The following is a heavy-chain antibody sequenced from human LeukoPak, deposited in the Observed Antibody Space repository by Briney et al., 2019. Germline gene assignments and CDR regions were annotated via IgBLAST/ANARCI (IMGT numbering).Heavy chain of an antibody. CDR3: ARRAGAYSHPYDY. CDR1: GLTVSSNS. D-gene: IGHD4/OR15-4a*01. CDR2: IYSGGST. Sequence: GGSLRLSCAASGLTVSSNSMSWVRQAPGKGLEWVSFIYSGGSTYYADSVKGRFTISRDNSKNTLYLQMNSLRAADTAVYYCARRAGAYSHPYDYWGQGTLVTVSS. J-gene: IGHJ4*02. V-gene: IGHV3-53*01.